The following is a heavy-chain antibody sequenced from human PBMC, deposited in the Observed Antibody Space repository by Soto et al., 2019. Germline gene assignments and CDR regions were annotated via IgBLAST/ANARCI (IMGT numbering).Heavy chain of an antibody. CDR1: GDSISRGACY. Sequence: PSVTMSVTCTVAGDSISRGACYWSWIRQHPGKGLEWIGYIYYSGNTYYNPSLKSRVTISVDTSKNQFSLKLTSVTAADTAVYYCARSVFPWGQGTLVTVS. V-gene: IGHV4-31*03. CDR3: ARSVFP. CDR2: IYYSGNT. J-gene: IGHJ5*02.